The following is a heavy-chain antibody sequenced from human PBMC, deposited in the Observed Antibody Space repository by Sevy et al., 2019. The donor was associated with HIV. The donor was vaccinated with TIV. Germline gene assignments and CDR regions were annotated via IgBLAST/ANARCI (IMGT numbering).Heavy chain of an antibody. CDR1: GFTFSDYY. CDR2: ISGSDGAI. Sequence: GGSLRLSCVASGFTFSDYYMSWIRQAPGKGLEWVSYISGSDGAIYYADSVKGRFTISRDNTKNSLYLQMTSLPAEETAVYYCARDHVKDGDLGDYYYFAMDVWGQGTTVTVSS. V-gene: IGHV3-11*01. CDR3: ARDHVKDGDLGDYYYFAMDV. J-gene: IGHJ6*02. D-gene: IGHD4-17*01.